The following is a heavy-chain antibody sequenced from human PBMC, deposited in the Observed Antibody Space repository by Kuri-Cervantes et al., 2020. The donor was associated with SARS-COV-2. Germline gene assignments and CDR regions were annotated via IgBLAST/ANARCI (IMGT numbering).Heavy chain of an antibody. D-gene: IGHD2-2*01. CDR2: INAGNGNT. V-gene: IGHV1-3*01. Sequence: ASVKVSCKASGYTFTRYAMHWVRQAPGQRLEWMGWINAGNGNTKYSQKFQGRVTITRDTSASTAYMELSRLRSEDTAVYYCARDHAYCSSTSCQYYYYGMDVWGQGTTVTVSS. J-gene: IGHJ6*02. CDR3: ARDHAYCSSTSCQYYYYGMDV. CDR1: GYTFTRYA.